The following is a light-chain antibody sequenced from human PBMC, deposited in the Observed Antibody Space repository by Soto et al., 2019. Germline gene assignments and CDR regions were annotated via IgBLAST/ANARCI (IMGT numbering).Light chain of an antibody. Sequence: DIQMTQSPSTLSASVGDRVTITCRASQSVSTWLAWYRQKPGKAPDLLIFKASRLQSGVPSRFSGSGSGTEFTLTISSLQPDDFAIYYCQQYDRYPLTFGGGTRVDIK. CDR1: QSVSTW. V-gene: IGKV1-5*03. CDR3: QQYDRYPLT. J-gene: IGKJ4*01. CDR2: KAS.